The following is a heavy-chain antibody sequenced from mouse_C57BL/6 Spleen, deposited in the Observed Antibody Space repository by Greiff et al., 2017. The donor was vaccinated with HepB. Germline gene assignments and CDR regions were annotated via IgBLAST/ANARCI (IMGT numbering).Heavy chain of an antibody. V-gene: IGHV1-64*01. D-gene: IGHD2-3*01. CDR3: ARWEDGGGFDY. Sequence: QVQLKESGAELVKPGASVKLSCKASGYTFTSYWMHWVKQRPGQGLEWIGMIHPNSGSTNYNEKFKSKATLTVDKSSSTAYMQLSSLTSEDSAVYYCARWEDGGGFDYWGQGTTLTVSS. CDR2: IHPNSGST. CDR1: GYTFTSYW. J-gene: IGHJ2*01.